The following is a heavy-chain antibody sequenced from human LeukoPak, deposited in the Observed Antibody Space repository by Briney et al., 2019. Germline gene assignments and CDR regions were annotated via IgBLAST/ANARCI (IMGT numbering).Heavy chain of an antibody. D-gene: IGHD6-13*01. J-gene: IGHJ4*02. CDR3: AVNRWGEGAGIAAAGTTFDY. V-gene: IGHV7-4-1*02. Sequence: ASVKVSCKASGYTFTSYAMNWVRQAPGQGLEWMGWINTNTGNPTYAQGFTGRFVFSLDTSVSTAYLQISSLKAEDTAVYYCAVNRWGEGAGIAAAGTTFDYWGQGTLVTVSS. CDR1: GYTFTSYA. CDR2: INTNTGNP.